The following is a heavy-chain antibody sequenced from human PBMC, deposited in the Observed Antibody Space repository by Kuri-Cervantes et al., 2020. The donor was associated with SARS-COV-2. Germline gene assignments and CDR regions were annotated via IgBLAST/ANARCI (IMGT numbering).Heavy chain of an antibody. CDR1: GGTFSNYG. Sequence: SVKVSCKASGGTFSNYGTSWVRQAPGQGLEWMGGIIPSFGTTKYARKFQGRVTITADESTSTAYMELSSLRYEDTAVFYCVRDGYGDYVDYWGQGTLVTVSS. CDR2: IIPSFGTT. D-gene: IGHD2-21*01. J-gene: IGHJ4*02. V-gene: IGHV1-69*13. CDR3: VRDGYGDYVDY.